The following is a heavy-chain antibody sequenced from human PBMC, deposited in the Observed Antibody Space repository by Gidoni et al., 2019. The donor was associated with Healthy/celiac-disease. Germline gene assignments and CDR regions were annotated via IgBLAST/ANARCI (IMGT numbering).Heavy chain of an antibody. D-gene: IGHD4-17*01. J-gene: IGHJ4*02. CDR2: MNPNSGNT. V-gene: IGHV1-8*01. Sequence: QVQLVQSGAEVKKPGASVKVSCKASGYTFTSYDIHWVRQATGQGLEWMGWMNPNSGNTGYAQKFQGRVTMTRNTSISTAYMELSSLRSEDTAVYYCARGLRAVTIPLGRRYYFDYWGQGTLVTVSS. CDR1: GYTFTSYD. CDR3: ARGLRAVTIPLGRRYYFDY.